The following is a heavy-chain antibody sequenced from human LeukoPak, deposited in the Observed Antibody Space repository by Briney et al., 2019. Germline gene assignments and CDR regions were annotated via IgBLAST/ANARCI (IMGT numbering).Heavy chain of an antibody. CDR1: GYGFTSYW. Sequence: GESLKISCKGSGYGFTSYWIGWVRQMPGKGLEWMGIIYPGDSDTRYSPSFQGQVTISADKSISTAYLQWSSLKASDTAMYYCARTYYNFYEPPYYYGMDVWGQGTTVTVSS. J-gene: IGHJ6*02. CDR2: IYPGDSDT. CDR3: ARTYYNFYEPPYYYGMDV. V-gene: IGHV5-51*01. D-gene: IGHD3-3*01.